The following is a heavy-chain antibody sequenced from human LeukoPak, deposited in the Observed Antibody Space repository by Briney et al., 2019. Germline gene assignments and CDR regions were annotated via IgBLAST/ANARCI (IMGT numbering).Heavy chain of an antibody. CDR1: GYTFTSYG. CDR3: AREPYYYDSSGYPLRDGYFDY. V-gene: IGHV1-18*01. CDR2: INAYNGNT. Sequence: GASVKDSCKASGYTFTSYGISGVRQAPGRGLEWMGWINAYNGNTNYAQKLQGRVTMTTDTSTSTAYMELRSLRSDDTAVYYCAREPYYYDSSGYPLRDGYFDYWGQGTLVTVSS. J-gene: IGHJ4*02. D-gene: IGHD3-22*01.